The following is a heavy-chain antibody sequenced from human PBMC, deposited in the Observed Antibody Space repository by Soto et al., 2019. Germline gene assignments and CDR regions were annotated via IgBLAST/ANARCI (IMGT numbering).Heavy chain of an antibody. CDR3: ARTSSSWNFDY. V-gene: IGHV4-39*07. CDR1: GGSISSGDYY. CDR2: INHSGST. J-gene: IGHJ4*02. D-gene: IGHD6-13*01. Sequence: SETLSLTCTVSGGSISSGDYYWSWIRQPPGKGLEWIGEINHSGSTNYSPSLKSRVTISVDTSKNQFSLKLSSVTAADTAVYYCARTSSSWNFDYWGQGTLVTVSS.